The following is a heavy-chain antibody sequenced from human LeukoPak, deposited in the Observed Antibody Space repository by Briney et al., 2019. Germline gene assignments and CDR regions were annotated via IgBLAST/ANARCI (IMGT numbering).Heavy chain of an antibody. Sequence: GGSLRLSCAASGFTFSSYEMNWVRQAPGKGLEWVSFISSGGGTIYYADSVKGRFTISRDNAKNSLYLQMNSLRDEDTAVYYCARDHDPNCSGGSCYSGLGAFDIWGQGTMVTVSS. CDR3: ARDHDPNCSGGSCYSGLGAFDI. D-gene: IGHD2-15*01. J-gene: IGHJ3*02. CDR2: ISSGGGTI. V-gene: IGHV3-48*03. CDR1: GFTFSSYE.